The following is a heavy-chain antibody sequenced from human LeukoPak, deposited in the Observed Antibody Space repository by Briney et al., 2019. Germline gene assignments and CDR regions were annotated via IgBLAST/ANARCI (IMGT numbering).Heavy chain of an antibody. CDR3: AKDSSDSPFDY. CDR2: ISWDGGST. D-gene: IGHD2-15*01. Sequence: GGSLRLSCAASGFTFDDYAMHWVRQAPGKGLEWVSLISWDGGSTYYADSVKGRFTISRDNSKNSLYLQMNSLGAEDTALYYCAKDSSDSPFDYWGQGTLVTVSS. J-gene: IGHJ4*02. V-gene: IGHV3-43D*03. CDR1: GFTFDDYA.